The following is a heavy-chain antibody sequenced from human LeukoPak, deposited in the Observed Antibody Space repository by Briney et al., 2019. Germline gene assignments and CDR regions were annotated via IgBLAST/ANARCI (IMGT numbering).Heavy chain of an antibody. J-gene: IGHJ4*02. CDR3: ARLKVDANNYFDY. CDR2: IYYSGSS. D-gene: IGHD1-26*01. V-gene: IGHV4-30-4*01. Sequence: PSETLSLTSTVSGGSLISGDYYGSWIRQPPGKGLEWIGDIYYSGSSYFSASLKSRVTISVDTSKNQFSLKLSSVTAADTALYNCARLKVDANNYFDYWGQGSLVTVSS. CDR1: GGSLISGDYY.